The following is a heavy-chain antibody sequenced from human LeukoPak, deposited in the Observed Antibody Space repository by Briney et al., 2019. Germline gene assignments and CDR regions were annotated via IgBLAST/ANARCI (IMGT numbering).Heavy chain of an antibody. CDR1: GGSISSYY. V-gene: IGHV4-59*12. D-gene: IGHD5-12*01. J-gene: IGHJ4*02. Sequence: SETLSLTCTVSGGSISSYYWSWIRQPPGKGLEWIGYIHYSGITNYNPSLKSRVTISVDTSKNQFSLKLSSVTAADTAVYYCARGGYSGYAHWGQGTLVTVSS. CDR2: IHYSGIT. CDR3: ARGGYSGYAH.